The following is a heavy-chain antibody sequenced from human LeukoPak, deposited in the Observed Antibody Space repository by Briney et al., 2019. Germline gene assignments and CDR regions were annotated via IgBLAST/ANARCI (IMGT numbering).Heavy chain of an antibody. Sequence: PSETLSLTCTVSGGSISSSSYYWGWIRQPPGEGREWIGSIYYSGSTYYNPSLNRRLTISVDTSKNQFSLKLTSVTAADRAVYYCARRGYSNYYFDSWGQGVLVTVS. J-gene: IGHJ4*02. D-gene: IGHD4-11*01. V-gene: IGHV4-39*01. CDR1: GGSISSSSYY. CDR2: IYYSGST. CDR3: ARRGYSNYYFDS.